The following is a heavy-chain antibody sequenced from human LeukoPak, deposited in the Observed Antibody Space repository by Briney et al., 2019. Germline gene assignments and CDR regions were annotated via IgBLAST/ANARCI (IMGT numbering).Heavy chain of an antibody. D-gene: IGHD3-9*01. CDR2: ISYRGTT. CDR3: ARLNDDVLTGYSFDP. J-gene: IGHJ5*02. Sequence: WIRQPPGKGLEWIGTISYRGTTYYNTSLKSRVTISVDTSKNQFPLRLSSVTAADTAVYYCARLNDDVLTGYSFDPWGQGTLVTVSS. V-gene: IGHV4-39*01.